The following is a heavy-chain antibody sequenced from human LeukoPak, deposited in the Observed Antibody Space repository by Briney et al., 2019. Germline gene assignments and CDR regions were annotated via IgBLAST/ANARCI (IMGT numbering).Heavy chain of an antibody. CDR3: VRLDPHRGSGSYYMPLSH. J-gene: IGHJ4*02. Sequence: PSETLSLTCTVSGGSINKSSYSWGWIRQPPGKGLEWIGTIYYSGSTSYNPSLKSRVSISVDTSKNQFSLKLSSVAAADTAVYYCVRLDPHRGSGSYYMPLSHWGQGTPVTVSS. V-gene: IGHV4-39*01. CDR2: IYYSGST. CDR1: GGSINKSSYS. D-gene: IGHD3-10*01.